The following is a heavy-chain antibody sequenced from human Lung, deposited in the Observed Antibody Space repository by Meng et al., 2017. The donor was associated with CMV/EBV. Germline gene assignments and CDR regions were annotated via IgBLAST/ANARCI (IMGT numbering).Heavy chain of an antibody. CDR2: IFSNDEK. J-gene: IGHJ6*02. D-gene: IGHD6-13*01. CDR3: TREDLGYSSSAPGYYYDGMDF. Sequence: SGXXLVXPTETLTLTCTVPGFXLSIARMGVSWIRQPPGKALEWLAHIFSNDEKSYSTTLKSRLTISKDTTKSQVLLTMTNMDPVNTATYDCTREDLGYSSSAPGYYYDGMDFXGQGXTVTVSS. CDR1: GFXLSIARMG. V-gene: IGHV2-26*01.